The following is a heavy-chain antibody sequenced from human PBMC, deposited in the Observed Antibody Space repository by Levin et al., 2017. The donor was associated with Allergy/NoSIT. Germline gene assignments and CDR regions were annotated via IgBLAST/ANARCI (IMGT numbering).Heavy chain of an antibody. CDR3: ARRGAAGGTSLGAFDV. J-gene: IGHJ3*01. D-gene: IGHD6-13*01. CDR1: GGSINRNEYY. V-gene: IGHV4-39*01. CDR2: IFYSGTT. Sequence: SQTLSLTCTVFGGSINRNEYYWGWIRQSPGKGLEWIGSIFYSGTTYYNPSLKSRVTISVDTSNHQFSLNLTSVTAADTAVYHCARRGAAGGTSLGAFDVWGQGTMVTVSS.